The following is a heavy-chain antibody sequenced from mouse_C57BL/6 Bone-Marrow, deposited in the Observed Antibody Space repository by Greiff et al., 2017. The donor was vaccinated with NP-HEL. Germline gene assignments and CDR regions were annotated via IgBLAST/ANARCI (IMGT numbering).Heavy chain of an antibody. Sequence: EVKLMESGGGLVKPGGSLKLSCAASGFTFSDYGMHWVRQAPEKGLEWVAYISSGSSTIYYADTVKGRFTISRDNAKNTLFLQMTSLRSEDTAMYYCARGLYDGYSAWFAYWGQGTLVTVSA. D-gene: IGHD2-3*01. J-gene: IGHJ3*01. CDR3: ARGLYDGYSAWFAY. CDR1: GFTFSDYG. V-gene: IGHV5-17*01. CDR2: ISSGSSTI.